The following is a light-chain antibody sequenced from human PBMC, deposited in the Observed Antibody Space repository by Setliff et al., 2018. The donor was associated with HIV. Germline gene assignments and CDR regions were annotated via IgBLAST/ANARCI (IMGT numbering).Light chain of an antibody. V-gene: IGLV2-11*01. Sequence: QSALTQPRSVSGSPGQSVTISCTGTSSDVGGYNYVSWYQQHQGKAPKLMIYDVSVRPSGVPDRFSGSKSANTASLTISGLQAEDEADYYCCSYAGSYTFYVFGTGTKVTVL. J-gene: IGLJ1*01. CDR1: SSDVGGYNY. CDR3: CSYAGSYTFYV. CDR2: DVS.